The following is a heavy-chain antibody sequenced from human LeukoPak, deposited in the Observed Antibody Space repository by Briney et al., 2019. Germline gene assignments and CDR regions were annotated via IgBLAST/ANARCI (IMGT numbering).Heavy chain of an antibody. Sequence: SETLSLTCTVSGGSISSSSCYWGWIRQPPGKGLEWIGSIYYSGSTYYNPSLKSRVTISVDTSKNQFSLKLSSVTAADTAVYYCARGAIVAAGTGTFDYWGQGTLVTVSS. J-gene: IGHJ4*02. CDR2: IYYSGST. D-gene: IGHD6-13*01. CDR3: ARGAIVAAGTGTFDY. CDR1: GGSISSSSCY. V-gene: IGHV4-39*07.